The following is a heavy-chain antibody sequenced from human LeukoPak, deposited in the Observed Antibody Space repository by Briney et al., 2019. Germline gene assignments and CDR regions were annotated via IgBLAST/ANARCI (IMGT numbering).Heavy chain of an antibody. J-gene: IGHJ4*02. D-gene: IGHD6-19*01. CDR3: AREEGPGYSSGLYYFDY. V-gene: IGHV4-59*01. Sequence: PSETLSLTCTVSGGSISSYYWSWVRQPPGKGLEWIGYIYHSGSTKYNPSLKSRVTISVDTSKNQFSLKLSSVTAAGTAVYYCAREEGPGYSSGLYYFDYWGQGTLVTVSS. CDR1: GGSISSYY. CDR2: IYHSGST.